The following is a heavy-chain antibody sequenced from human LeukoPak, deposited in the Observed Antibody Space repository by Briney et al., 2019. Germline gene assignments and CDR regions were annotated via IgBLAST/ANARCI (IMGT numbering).Heavy chain of an antibody. CDR1: GYTFTSYG. CDR3: ARDRDLAARLWINWFDP. Sequence: ASVKVSCKASGYTFTSYGISWVRQAPGQGLEWMGWISAYNGNTNYAQKLQGRVTMTTDTSTSTAYMELRSLRSDDTAVYYCARDRDLAARLWINWFDPWGQGTLVTVSS. J-gene: IGHJ5*02. V-gene: IGHV1-18*01. CDR2: ISAYNGNT. D-gene: IGHD6-6*01.